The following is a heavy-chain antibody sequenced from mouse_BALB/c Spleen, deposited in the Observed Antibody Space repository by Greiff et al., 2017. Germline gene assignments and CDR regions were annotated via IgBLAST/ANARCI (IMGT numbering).Heavy chain of an antibody. Sequence: EVQLVESGGGLVKPGGSLKLSCAASGFAFSSYDMSWVRQTPEKRLEWVAYISSGGGSTYYPDTVKGRFTISRDNAKNTLYLQMSSLKSEDTAMYYCARRGGGAYWGQGTLVTVSA. CDR2: ISSGGGST. V-gene: IGHV5-12-1*01. CDR1: GFAFSSYD. CDR3: ARRGGGAY. J-gene: IGHJ3*01.